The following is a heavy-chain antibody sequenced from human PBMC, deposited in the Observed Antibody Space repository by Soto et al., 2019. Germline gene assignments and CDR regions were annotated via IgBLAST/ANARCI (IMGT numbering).Heavy chain of an antibody. J-gene: IGHJ5*02. CDR3: ARENITEARFSGAAP. V-gene: IGHV1-69*12. D-gene: IGHD3-10*01. CDR1: GGTFNKFA. CDR2: LIPLFDTA. Sequence: QVQLVQSGAEVKMPGSSVKVSCKASGGTFNKFAFSWVRQAPGQGLEWMGALIPLFDTANYAQKFQGRVTTNADESATTAYMELSSLSSQDTPVYYCARENITEARFSGAAPWGQGTLVGASS.